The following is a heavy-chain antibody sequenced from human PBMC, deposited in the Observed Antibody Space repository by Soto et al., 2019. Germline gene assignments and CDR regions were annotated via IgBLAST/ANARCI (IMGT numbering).Heavy chain of an antibody. CDR2: ISAYNGNT. CDR3: ASFPNRYCSSTSCYMGGDYYYGMDV. Sequence: GASVKVSCKASGYTFTSYGISWVRQAPGQGLEWMGWISAYNGNTNYAQKLQGRVTMTTDTSTSTAYMELRSLRSDDTAVYYCASFPNRYCSSTSCYMGGDYYYGMDVWGQGTMVTVSS. V-gene: IGHV1-18*01. J-gene: IGHJ6*02. D-gene: IGHD2-2*02. CDR1: GYTFTSYG.